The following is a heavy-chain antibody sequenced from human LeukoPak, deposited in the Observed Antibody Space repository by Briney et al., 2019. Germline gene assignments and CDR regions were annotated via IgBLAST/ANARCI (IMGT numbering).Heavy chain of an antibody. D-gene: IGHD1-26*01. CDR1: AFSLNAYN. CDR2: ISYTGTCI. J-gene: IGHJ4*02. CDR3: VRDRGTYRPIDY. Sequence: GGSLRLSCAASAFSLNAYNMNWVRQAPGKGLEWVSSISYTGTCIYYADSVKGRFTISRDNAQNSLYLQMNSLRAEDTAIYYCVRDRGTYRPIDYWGQGTLVTVSS. V-gene: IGHV3-21*04.